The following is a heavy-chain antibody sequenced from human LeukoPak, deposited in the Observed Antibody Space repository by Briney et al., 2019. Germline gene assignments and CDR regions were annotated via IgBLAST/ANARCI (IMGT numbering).Heavy chain of an antibody. V-gene: IGHV4-34*01. CDR1: GDSFSAYF. CDR3: ARGSSFDGYCSASACDAGYYDS. Sequence: PSETLPLTCAVYGDSFSAYFWNWIRQAPGKPLEYIGEINHRGSSHYNPSLKTRVTLSVDTSKNQFSLMLTSVTAADTALYFCARGSSFDGYCSASACDAGYYDSWGQGTPVTVSS. J-gene: IGHJ4*02. D-gene: IGHD1-26*01. CDR2: INHRGSS.